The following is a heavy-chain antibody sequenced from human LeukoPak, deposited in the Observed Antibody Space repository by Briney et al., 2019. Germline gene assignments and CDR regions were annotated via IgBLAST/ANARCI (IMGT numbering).Heavy chain of an antibody. V-gene: IGHV1-69*13. D-gene: IGHD5-18*01. CDR2: IIPIFGTA. Sequence: SVKVSCKASGGTFSSYAISWVRQAPGQGLEWMGGIIPIFGTANYAQKFQGRVTITADESTSTAYMELSSLRSEDTAVYYCARDNLRYSSWDAFDIWGQGTMVTVSS. CDR3: ARDNLRYSSWDAFDI. J-gene: IGHJ3*02. CDR1: GGTFSSYA.